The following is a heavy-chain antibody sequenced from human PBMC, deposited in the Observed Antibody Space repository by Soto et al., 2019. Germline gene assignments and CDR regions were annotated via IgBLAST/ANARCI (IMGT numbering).Heavy chain of an antibody. CDR1: GFTFSSYS. D-gene: IGHD6-19*01. J-gene: IGHJ4*02. CDR2: ISSSSSYI. V-gene: IGHV3-21*01. Sequence: GGSLRLSCAASGFTFSSYSMNLVRQAPGKGLECVSSISSSSSYIYYADSVKGRFTISRDNAKNSLYLQMNSLRAEDTAVYYCARDVVAGTYYFDYWGQGTLVTVSS. CDR3: ARDVVAGTYYFDY.